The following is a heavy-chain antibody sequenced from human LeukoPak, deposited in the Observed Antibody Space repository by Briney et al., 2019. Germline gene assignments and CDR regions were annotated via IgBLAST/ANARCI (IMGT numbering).Heavy chain of an antibody. Sequence: PGGSLRLSCVPSGFSFTTLAMGWVRQAPGKGLEWVSVISDSGGLTYYADSVKGRFTISRDNSRNTLYLQMNSLRVEDTAVYYCAKDARRSSGWYFFDHWSQGTLVTVSS. V-gene: IGHV3-23*01. J-gene: IGHJ4*02. D-gene: IGHD6-19*01. CDR3: AKDARRSSGWYFFDH. CDR1: GFSFTTLA. CDR2: ISDSGGLT.